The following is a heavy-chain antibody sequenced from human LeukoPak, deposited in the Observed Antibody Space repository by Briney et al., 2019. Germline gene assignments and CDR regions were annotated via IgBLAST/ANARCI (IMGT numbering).Heavy chain of an antibody. CDR2: SDPEDGET. CDR3: ATDWGGAAKGVFWVKNYYYYGMDV. J-gene: IGHJ6*02. Sequence: ASVKVSCKVSGYTLTELSMHWVRQAPGKGLEWMGGSDPEDGETIYAQKFQGRVTMTEDTSTDTAYMEPSSLRSEDTAVYYCATDWGGAAKGVFWVKNYYYYGMDVWGQGTTVTVSS. CDR1: GYTLTELS. V-gene: IGHV1-24*01. D-gene: IGHD3-16*01.